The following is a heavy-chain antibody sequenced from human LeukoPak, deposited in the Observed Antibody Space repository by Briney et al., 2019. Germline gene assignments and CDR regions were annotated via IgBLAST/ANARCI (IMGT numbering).Heavy chain of an antibody. J-gene: IGHJ4*02. CDR3: VREGLERRTNFDY. D-gene: IGHD1-1*01. CDR2: ISMNVQTT. Sequence: GGSLRLSCSASGFTFTSHVLHWVRQAPGKGLQYVSGISMNVQTTYYAGSVKGRFTISRDSSKNTVYLQMNSLTAEDTAVYYCVREGLERRTNFDYWGQGTLVSVSS. V-gene: IGHV3-64D*06. CDR1: GFTFTSHV.